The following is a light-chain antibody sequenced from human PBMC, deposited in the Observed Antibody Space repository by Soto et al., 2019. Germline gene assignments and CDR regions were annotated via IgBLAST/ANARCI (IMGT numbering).Light chain of an antibody. Sequence: DIQMTQSPSSLSASVGDRVTITCRASHSISTYLNWYHQKPGKAPKRLIYAASSLQTGVPSRFSGSGSGTEFTLTINSLQPEDFATYFCLQYNNYPFTFGQGTRLEI. CDR3: LQYNNYPFT. CDR2: AAS. J-gene: IGKJ5*01. CDR1: HSISTY. V-gene: IGKV1-17*01.